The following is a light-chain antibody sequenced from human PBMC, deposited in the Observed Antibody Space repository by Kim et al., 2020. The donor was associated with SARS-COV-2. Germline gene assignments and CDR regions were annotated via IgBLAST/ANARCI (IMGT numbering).Light chain of an antibody. CDR1: SSDVGKHNL. CDR3: CSVAGNSNWV. CDR2: EGN. V-gene: IGLV2-23*01. Sequence: GQWNTIACTGTSSDVGKHNLVSWYQQYPGKAPKLIIFEGNKRPSGVSNRFSGSISGNTASLTISGLQSDDECDYRCCSVAGNSNWVFGGGTKVTVL. J-gene: IGLJ3*02.